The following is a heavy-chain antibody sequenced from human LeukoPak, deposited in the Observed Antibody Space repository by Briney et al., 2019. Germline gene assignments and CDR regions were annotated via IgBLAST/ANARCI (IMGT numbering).Heavy chain of an antibody. CDR3: ARTYSGSYYFDY. V-gene: IGHV4-39*01. D-gene: IGHD1-26*01. Sequence: SETLSLTCTVSGGSISSSSYYWGWIRQPPGKGLEWIGSIYYSGSTYYNPSLKSRVTISVDTSKNQFSLKLSPVTAADTAVYYCARTYSGSYYFDYWGQGTLVTVPS. CDR1: GGSISSSSYY. J-gene: IGHJ4*02. CDR2: IYYSGST.